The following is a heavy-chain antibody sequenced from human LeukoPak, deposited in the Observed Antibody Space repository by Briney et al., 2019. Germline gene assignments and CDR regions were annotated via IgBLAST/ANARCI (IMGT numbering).Heavy chain of an antibody. V-gene: IGHV3-30*02. J-gene: IGHJ4*02. CDR1: EFTFSSYG. CDR3: ARDHDSSSCPYFDY. CDR2: IRYDGSTK. D-gene: IGHD6-13*01. Sequence: GGSLRLSCAASEFTFSSYGMHWVRQTPGRGLEWVAFIRYDGSTKYYRDSVKGRFTISRDNSKNTMYLQMNSLRAEDTAVYYCARDHDSSSCPYFDYWGQGTLVTVSS.